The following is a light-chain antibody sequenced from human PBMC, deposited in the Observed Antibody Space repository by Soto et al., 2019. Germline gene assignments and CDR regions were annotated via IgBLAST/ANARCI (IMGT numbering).Light chain of an antibody. V-gene: IGLV8-61*01. Sequence: QTVVTQEPSFSVSPGGTVTLTCGLTSGSVSTRNYPSWYQQIPGQAPRTLIYNTNTRSSGVPHRFSGSILGDKAALTITGAHAEDESDYSCVLHVGSDGHRVFGGGTNLTVL. CDR3: VLHVGSDGHRV. CDR1: SGSVSTRNY. J-gene: IGLJ3*02. CDR2: NTN.